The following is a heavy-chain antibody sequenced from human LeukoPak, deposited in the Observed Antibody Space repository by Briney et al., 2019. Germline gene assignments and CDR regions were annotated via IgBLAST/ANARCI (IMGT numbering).Heavy chain of an antibody. V-gene: IGHV5-51*01. CDR2: IYPGDSDT. CDR3: ARHESSTGFDY. D-gene: IGHD2-8*02. J-gene: IGHJ4*02. Sequence: GESLKISCKASGYRFTAYWIAWVRQMPAKGLEWMGIIYPGDSDTRYSPSFQGQVTISADKSITTAYLQWSSLKASDTAMYYCARHESSTGFDYWGQGTLVTVSS. CDR1: GYRFTAYW.